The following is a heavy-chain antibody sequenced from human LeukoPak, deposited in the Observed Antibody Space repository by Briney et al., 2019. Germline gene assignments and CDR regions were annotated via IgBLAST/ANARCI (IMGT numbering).Heavy chain of an antibody. V-gene: IGHV3-9*01. Sequence: GRSLRLSCAASGFTFDDYAMHWVRQAPGKGLEWVSGISWNSGSIGYADSVKGRFTISRDNAKNSLYLQMNSLRAEDTAVYYCARGGYYDSSGYLRPFDYWGQGTLVTVSS. D-gene: IGHD3-22*01. J-gene: IGHJ4*02. CDR2: ISWNSGSI. CDR3: ARGGYYDSSGYLRPFDY. CDR1: GFTFDDYA.